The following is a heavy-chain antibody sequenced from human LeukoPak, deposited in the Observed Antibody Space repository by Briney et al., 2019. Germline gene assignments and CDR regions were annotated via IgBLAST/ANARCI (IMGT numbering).Heavy chain of an antibody. CDR3: ARGSGSSNWFDP. D-gene: IGHD3-10*01. CDR1: GYTFSDYY. Sequence: ASVKVSCKSSGYTFSDYYMHWVRQAPGQGLEWMGIINPSGGSTSYAQKFQGRVTMTRDTSTSTVYMELSSLRSEDTAVYYCARGSGSSNWFDPWGQGTLVTVSS. J-gene: IGHJ5*02. V-gene: IGHV1-46*01. CDR2: INPSGGST.